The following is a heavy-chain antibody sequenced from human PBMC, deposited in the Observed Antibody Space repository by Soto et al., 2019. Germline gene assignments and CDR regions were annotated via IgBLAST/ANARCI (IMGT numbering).Heavy chain of an antibody. J-gene: IGHJ6*02. CDR1: GFTFSGYP. CDR3: AGSFDGVETATKYDYDSGMDV. CDR2: ISDDGSNK. D-gene: IGHD1-26*01. V-gene: IGHV3-30*09. Sequence: QVQLVEAGGGVVQPGRSLRLSCAASGFTFSGYPMQWVRQPPGKGLEWVAVISDDGSNKYYADSVKGLFAITRDDSKNMLYLQIDSLGPEDADVYYCAGSFDGVETATKYDYDSGMDVWGRGTTVTVSS.